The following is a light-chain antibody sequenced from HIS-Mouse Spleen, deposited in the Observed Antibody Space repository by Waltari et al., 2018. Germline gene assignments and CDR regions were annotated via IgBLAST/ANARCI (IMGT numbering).Light chain of an antibody. CDR1: ALPKQY. J-gene: IGLJ3*02. Sequence: SYELTQPPSVSVSPGQTARITCSGDALPKQYAYWYQQKPGQAPVLVIYTDSERPSGIPERFSGSSSGTTVTVTISGVQAEDEADYYCQSADSSGTYWVFGGGTKLTVL. CDR3: QSADSSGTYWV. V-gene: IGLV3-25*03. CDR2: TDS.